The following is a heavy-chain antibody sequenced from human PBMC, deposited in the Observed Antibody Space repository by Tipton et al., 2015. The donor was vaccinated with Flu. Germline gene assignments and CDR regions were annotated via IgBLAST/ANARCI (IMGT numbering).Heavy chain of an antibody. D-gene: IGHD3-10*01. Sequence: LRLSCTVSGGSISSSSHYWGWIRQPPGKGLEWIGSIYHSGSTYYNPSLKSRVTISVDTSKNQFSLKLSSVTAADTAVYYCATYYYGSGTQSAFDYWGQGTLVTVSS. V-gene: IGHV4-39*07. CDR3: ATYYYGSGTQSAFDY. CDR1: GGSISSSSHY. J-gene: IGHJ4*02. CDR2: IYHSGST.